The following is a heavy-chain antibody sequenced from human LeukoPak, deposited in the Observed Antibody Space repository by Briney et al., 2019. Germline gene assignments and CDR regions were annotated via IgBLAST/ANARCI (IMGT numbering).Heavy chain of an antibody. CDR1: GGSISSYY. CDR3: ARESGSRLSAFDI. J-gene: IGHJ3*02. D-gene: IGHD5-12*01. V-gene: IGHV4-59*01. Sequence: SETLSLTCTVSGGSISSYYWSWIRQPPRKGPEWIGYIYYSGSTNYNPSLKSRVTISVDTSKNQFFLKLSSVTAADTAVYYCARESGSRLSAFDIWGQGTMVTVSS. CDR2: IYYSGST.